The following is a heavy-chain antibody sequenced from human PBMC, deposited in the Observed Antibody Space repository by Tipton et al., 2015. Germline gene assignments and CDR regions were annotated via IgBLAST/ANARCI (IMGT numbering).Heavy chain of an antibody. V-gene: IGHV4-4*07. J-gene: IGHJ6*02. D-gene: IGHD3-16*01. Sequence: GLVKPSETLSLTCTVSGGSISNYFWSWIRQPAGKGLEWIGRIYSSGSTNYNPSLKSRVTMSVDTSKNQFSLKLTSVTAADTAVYYCARERFGGPKYGIDVWGQGTTVTVSS. CDR2: IYSSGST. CDR1: GGSISNYF. CDR3: ARERFGGPKYGIDV.